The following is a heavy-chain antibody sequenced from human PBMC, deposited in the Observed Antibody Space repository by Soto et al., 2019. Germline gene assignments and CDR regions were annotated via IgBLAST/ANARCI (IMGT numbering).Heavy chain of an antibody. CDR1: GGIFSTYA. CDR3: ARDRDDYGSGNYYIRIDF. V-gene: IGHV1-69*01. J-gene: IGHJ4*02. D-gene: IGHD3-10*01. Sequence: QVQLVQSGAEVQKPGSSVKVSCKASGGIFSTYAISWLRQAPGQGLEWMGGIIPIFGTPNYAQRFQGRVTITADESTSTAYMELSRLRSEDTAVYYCARDRDDYGSGNYYIRIDFWGQGPLVTVSS. CDR2: IIPIFGTP.